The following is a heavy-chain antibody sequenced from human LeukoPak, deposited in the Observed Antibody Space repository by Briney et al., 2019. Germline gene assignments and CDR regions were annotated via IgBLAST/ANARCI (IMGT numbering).Heavy chain of an antibody. D-gene: IGHD3-10*01. J-gene: IGHJ1*01. V-gene: IGHV3-23*01. CDR2: ISGSGGST. CDR1: GFTFSSYA. CDR3: ARSRVPGEYFQH. Sequence: PGGSLRLSCAASGFTFSSYALSWVRQAPGKGLEWVSAISGSGGSTYYADSVKGRFTISRDNSKNTLYLQMNSLRAEDTAVYYCARSRVPGEYFQHWGQGTLVTVSS.